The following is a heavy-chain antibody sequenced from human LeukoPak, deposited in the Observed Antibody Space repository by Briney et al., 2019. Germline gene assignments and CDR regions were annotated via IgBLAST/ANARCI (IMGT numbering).Heavy chain of an antibody. CDR1: GFTFGTYA. J-gene: IGHJ6*02. Sequence: GGSLRLSCAASGFTFGTYAMHWVRQAPGKGLEWVAVISYDGRKQTYIDSVKGRFTISRDNSKNTLYLQMNSLRAEDTAIYYCARDMGIHNMDVWGQGTRSSSP. CDR3: ARDMGIHNMDV. CDR2: ISYDGRKQ. D-gene: IGHD7-27*01. V-gene: IGHV3-30*10.